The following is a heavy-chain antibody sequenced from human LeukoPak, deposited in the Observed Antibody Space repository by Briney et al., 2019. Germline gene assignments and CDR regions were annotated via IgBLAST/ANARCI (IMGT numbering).Heavy chain of an antibody. D-gene: IGHD6-6*01. CDR1: GGSISSYY. Sequence: PSETLSLTCTVSGGSISSYYWSWIRQPPGKGLEWIGYIYYSGSTNYNPSLKSRVTISVDTSKNQFSLKLSSVTAADTAVYYCARVKQLAPGYYYYYMDVWGKGTTVTVSS. J-gene: IGHJ6*03. V-gene: IGHV4-59*01. CDR2: IYYSGST. CDR3: ARVKQLAPGYYYYYMDV.